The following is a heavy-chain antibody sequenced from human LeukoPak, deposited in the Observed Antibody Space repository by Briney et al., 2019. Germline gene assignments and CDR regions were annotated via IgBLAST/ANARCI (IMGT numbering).Heavy chain of an antibody. J-gene: IGHJ4*02. CDR3: ARGLVVVPAAMAY. CDR1: GFTFSSYA. Sequence: GGSLRLSCAASGFTFSSYAMHWVRQAPGHGLEYISAISSSGGSTYYANSVKGRFTISRDNSKNRLYLPMGSLRAEDMAVYYCARGLVVVPAAMAYWGQGTLVTVSS. D-gene: IGHD2-2*01. V-gene: IGHV3-64*01. CDR2: ISSSGGST.